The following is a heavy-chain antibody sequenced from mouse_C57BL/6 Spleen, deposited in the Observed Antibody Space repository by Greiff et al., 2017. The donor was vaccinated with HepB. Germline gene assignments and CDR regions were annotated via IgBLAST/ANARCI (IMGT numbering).Heavy chain of an antibody. CDR2: INPSTGGT. V-gene: IGHV1-42*01. CDR3: ARETTVVGDYAMDY. Sequence: VQLQQSGPELVKPGASVKISCKASGYSFTGYYMNWVKQSPEKSLEWIGEINPSTGGTTYNQKFKAKATLTVDKSSSTAYMQLKSLTSEDSAVYYCARETTVVGDYAMDYWGQGASVTVSS. J-gene: IGHJ4*01. D-gene: IGHD1-1*01. CDR1: GYSFTGYY.